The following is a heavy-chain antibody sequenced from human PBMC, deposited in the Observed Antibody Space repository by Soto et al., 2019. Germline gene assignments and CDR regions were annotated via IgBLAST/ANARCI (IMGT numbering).Heavy chain of an antibody. V-gene: IGHV3-11*05. CDR1: GFTFSNAW. Sequence: PGGSLRLSCAASGFTFSNAWMSWVRQAPGKGLEWVSYISSSSSYTNYADSVKGRFTISRDNSKNMLYLQMNSLRAEYTAVYYCAKDAPDLSGWYYFDYWCQGTLVTSPQ. CDR3: AKDAPDLSGWYYFDY. D-gene: IGHD6-19*01. J-gene: IGHJ4*02. CDR2: ISSSSSYT.